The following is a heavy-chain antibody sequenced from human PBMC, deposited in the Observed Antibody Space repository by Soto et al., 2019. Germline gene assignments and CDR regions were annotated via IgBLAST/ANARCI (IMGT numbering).Heavy chain of an antibody. CDR2: ISDSGRGT. CDR1: GFSFSTYD. V-gene: IGHV3-23*01. CDR3: AKVMVRGVYYFDC. D-gene: IGHD3-10*01. J-gene: IGHJ4*02. Sequence: GGALGVLSSASGFSFSTYDMSWVRQAPGKGLEWVSGISDSGRGTYYADSVKGRFTISRDNSKNTLYLQMNSLRAEDTAVYYCAKVMVRGVYYFDCWGQGTLVPVSS.